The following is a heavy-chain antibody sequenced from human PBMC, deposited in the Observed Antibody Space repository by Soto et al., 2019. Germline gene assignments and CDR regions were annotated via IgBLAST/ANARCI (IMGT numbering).Heavy chain of an antibody. CDR1: GITLTKHA. J-gene: IGHJ4*02. CDR2: ISGSDGSK. Sequence: PGGSPRLSFTATGITLTKHALIWVRQALGKGLEWVSVISGSDGSKYYTDSVRGRFSISRDSSKKTLYMQMSRLRAEDTAVSYCASPPRATLTDNIFDFWGPGTSVPVSS. V-gene: IGHV3-23*01. CDR3: ASPPRATLTDNIFDF. D-gene: IGHD4-17*01.